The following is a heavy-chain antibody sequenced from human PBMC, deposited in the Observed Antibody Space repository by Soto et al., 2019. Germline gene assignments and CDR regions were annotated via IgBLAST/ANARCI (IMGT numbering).Heavy chain of an antibody. J-gene: IGHJ4*02. Sequence: PSETLSLTCTVSGGPISSGGYYWSWIPQHPGKGLEWIGYIYYSGSTNYNPSLKSRVTISVDTSKNQFSLKLSSVTAADTAVYYCARDRDSAYSGYDLGYWGQGTLVTLPS. CDR3: ARDRDSAYSGYDLGY. CDR2: IYYSGST. V-gene: IGHV4-61*08. D-gene: IGHD5-12*01. CDR1: GGPISSGGYY.